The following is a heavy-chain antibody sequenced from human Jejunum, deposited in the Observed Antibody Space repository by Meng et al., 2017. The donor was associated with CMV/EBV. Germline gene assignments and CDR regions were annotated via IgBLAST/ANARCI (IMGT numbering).Heavy chain of an antibody. CDR3: ARDNGDYYYGMDV. Sequence: VSGGSINDYYWSWIRHSPGKGLEWIGYIYYSGATRYNPSLESRVSISIDTSKKHFSLKMRSVTAADTAMYYCARDNGDYYYGMDVWGQGTPVTVSS. V-gene: IGHV4-59*01. J-gene: IGHJ6*02. CDR2: IYYSGAT. D-gene: IGHD4-17*01. CDR1: GGSINDYY.